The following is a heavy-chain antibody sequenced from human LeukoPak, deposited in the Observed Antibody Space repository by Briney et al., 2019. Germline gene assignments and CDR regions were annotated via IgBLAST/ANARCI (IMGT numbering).Heavy chain of an antibody. D-gene: IGHD6-13*01. CDR1: GFTFSNAW. Sequence: PGGSLRLSCAASGFTFSNAWMSWVRQPPGKGLEWIGQIYHSGSTNYNPSLKSRVTISVEKSKNQFSLNLTSVTAADTAVYYCARGLVAAGTDYWGQGTLVTVSS. CDR2: IYHSGST. CDR3: ARGLVAAGTDY. J-gene: IGHJ4*02. V-gene: IGHV4-4*02.